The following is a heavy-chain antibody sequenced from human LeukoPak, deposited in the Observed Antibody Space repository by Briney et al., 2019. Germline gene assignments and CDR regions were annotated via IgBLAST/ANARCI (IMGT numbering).Heavy chain of an antibody. Sequence: GGSLRLSCVASGFTLSSYWMSWVRQAPGKGLEWVANIDGDGSTEAYVDSLKGRFTISRDNAKNSLYLQMNNLRVEDTAVYYCARGGAAFAESVYWGQGTLVTVSS. V-gene: IGHV3-7*01. CDR1: GFTLSSYW. D-gene: IGHD3-3*01. CDR2: IDGDGSTE. J-gene: IGHJ4*02. CDR3: ARGGAAFAESVY.